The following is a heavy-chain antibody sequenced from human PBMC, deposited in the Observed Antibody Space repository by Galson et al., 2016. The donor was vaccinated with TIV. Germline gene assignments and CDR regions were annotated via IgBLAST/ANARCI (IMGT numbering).Heavy chain of an antibody. J-gene: IGHJ6*02. V-gene: IGHV1-69*13. CDR2: IIPIFGTA. D-gene: IGHD4-17*01. CDR1: GATFNEYA. Sequence: SVKVSCKASGATFNEYAISWVRQAPGQGLEWMGGIIPIFGTANYAQKFQVRVTITADEFPSAAYMELNSLRSEDTAVYYCARGSGDTYYYYFGMDVWGQGTTVTVSS. CDR3: ARGSGDTYYYYFGMDV.